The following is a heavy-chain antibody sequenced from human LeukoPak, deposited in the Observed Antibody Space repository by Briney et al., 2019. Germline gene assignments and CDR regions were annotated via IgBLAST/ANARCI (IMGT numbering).Heavy chain of an antibody. J-gene: IGHJ5*02. Sequence: ASVKVSCKASGGTFSSYAISWVRQAPGQGLEWMGRIIPIFGTANYAQKFQGRVTITTDESTSTAYMELSSLRSEDTAVYYCARGRYSSSWYLVGNWFDPWGQGTPVTVSS. CDR2: IIPIFGTA. D-gene: IGHD6-13*01. CDR1: GGTFSSYA. CDR3: ARGRYSSSWYLVGNWFDP. V-gene: IGHV1-69*05.